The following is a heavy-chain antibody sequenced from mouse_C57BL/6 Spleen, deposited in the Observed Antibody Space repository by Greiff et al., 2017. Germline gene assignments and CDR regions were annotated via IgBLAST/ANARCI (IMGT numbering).Heavy chain of an antibody. CDR1: GYTFTDYE. CDR3: TRDYDAMDY. CDR2: IDPETGGT. Sequence: VQLQQSGAELVRPGASVTLSCQASGYTFTDYEMHWVKQTPVHGLEWIGAIDPETGGTAYNQKFKGKAILTADKSSSTAYMELRSLTSEDSAVYYCTRDYDAMDYWGQGTSVTVSS. J-gene: IGHJ4*01. V-gene: IGHV1-15*01.